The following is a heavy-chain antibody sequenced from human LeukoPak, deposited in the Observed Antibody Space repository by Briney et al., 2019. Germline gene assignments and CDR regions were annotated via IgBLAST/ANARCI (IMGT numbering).Heavy chain of an antibody. D-gene: IGHD3-22*01. Sequence: GGSLRLSCAASGFTFSSYWMSWVRQAPGKGLEWVANIKQDGREKYYVDSVKGRFTISRDNAKNSLYLQMNSLRAEDTAVYYCARDRRYYYDSSGGDYYYYYGMDVWGQGTTVTVSS. CDR1: GFTFSSYW. V-gene: IGHV3-7*01. J-gene: IGHJ6*02. CDR2: IKQDGREK. CDR3: ARDRRYYYDSSGGDYYYYYGMDV.